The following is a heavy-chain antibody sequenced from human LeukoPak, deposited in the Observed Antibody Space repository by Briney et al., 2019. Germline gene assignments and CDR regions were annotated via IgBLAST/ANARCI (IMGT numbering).Heavy chain of an antibody. V-gene: IGHV3-23*01. Sequence: GGSLRLSCAASGFTFNTYAMSWVRQAPGKGLEWVSGIRSSGVSTYYADSVKGRFTISRDNSKNTLYLQMNSLRAEDTAVYYCAKEVRESAWYYFDYWGQGTMVTVSS. CDR1: GFTFNTYA. D-gene: IGHD3-10*01. J-gene: IGHJ4*02. CDR2: IRSSGVST. CDR3: AKEVRESAWYYFDY.